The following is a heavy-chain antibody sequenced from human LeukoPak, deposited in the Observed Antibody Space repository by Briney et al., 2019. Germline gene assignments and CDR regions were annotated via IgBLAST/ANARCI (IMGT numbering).Heavy chain of an antibody. J-gene: IGHJ4*02. D-gene: IGHD3-22*01. CDR3: ARWGYFYDSSDYLPNFDY. CDR2: INPGDSDT. V-gene: IGHV5-51*01. Sequence: GEPLKISGQGSGYSFITYWIGWVRQVPGKGLEWMGIINPGDSDTRYSPSLQGQVTTSADKSISTAYLQWSSLRASDTAMYYCARWGYFYDSSDYLPNFDYWGQGTLVTVSS. CDR1: GYSFITYW.